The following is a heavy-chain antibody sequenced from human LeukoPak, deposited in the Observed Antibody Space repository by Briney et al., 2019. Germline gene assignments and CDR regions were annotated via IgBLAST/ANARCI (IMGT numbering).Heavy chain of an antibody. V-gene: IGHV1-2*02. D-gene: IGHD6-13*01. J-gene: IGHJ4*02. Sequence: ASVKVSCTASGYTFTSYGISWVRQAPGQGLEWMGWINPNSGGTNYAQKFQGRVTMTRDTSISTAYMELSRLRSDDTAVYYCAREGIAAAGTYWGQGTLVTVSS. CDR3: AREGIAAAGTY. CDR2: INPNSGGT. CDR1: GYTFTSYG.